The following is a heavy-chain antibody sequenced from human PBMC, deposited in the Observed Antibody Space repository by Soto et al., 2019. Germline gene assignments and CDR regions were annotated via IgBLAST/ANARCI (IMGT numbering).Heavy chain of an antibody. CDR2: ISSSSSTI. J-gene: IGHJ6*02. D-gene: IGHD3-3*01. CDR3: ARDLWGGTIFGVVIIQDGDYYGMDV. Sequence: EVQLVESGGGLVQPGGSLRLSCAASGFTFSSYSMNWVRQAPGKGLEWVSYISSSSSTIYYADSVKGRFTISRDNDKNLTDVLMRRLREDDPVVYYCARDLWGGTIFGVVIIQDGDYYGMDVRGQGTTVTVAS. CDR1: GFTFSSYS. V-gene: IGHV3-48*02.